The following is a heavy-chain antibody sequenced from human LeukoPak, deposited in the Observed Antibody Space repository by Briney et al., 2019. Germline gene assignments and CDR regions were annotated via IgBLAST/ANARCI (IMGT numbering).Heavy chain of an antibody. Sequence: GGSLRLSCAASGFTFSSYAMHWVRQAPGKGLEWVAVISYDGSNKYYADSVKGRFTISRDNSKNTLYPQMNSLRAEDTAVYYCARDRVREFDYWGQGTLVTVSS. J-gene: IGHJ4*02. CDR3: ARDRVREFDY. V-gene: IGHV3-30*04. CDR2: ISYDGSNK. CDR1: GFTFSSYA. D-gene: IGHD4-11*01.